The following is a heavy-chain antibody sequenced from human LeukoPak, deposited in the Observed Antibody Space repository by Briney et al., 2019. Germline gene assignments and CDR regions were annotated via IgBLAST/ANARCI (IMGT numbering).Heavy chain of an antibody. CDR2: ISSNGGST. V-gene: IGHV3-64*01. D-gene: IGHD6-13*01. Sequence: SCKASGYTFTGYYMHWVRQAPGKGLEYVSAISSNGGSTYYANSVKGRFTISRDNSKNTLYLQMGSLRAEDMAVYYCARGSYSSSWYPTYYYMDVWGKGTTVTVSS. J-gene: IGHJ6*03. CDR3: ARGSYSSSWYPTYYYMDV. CDR1: GYTFTGYY.